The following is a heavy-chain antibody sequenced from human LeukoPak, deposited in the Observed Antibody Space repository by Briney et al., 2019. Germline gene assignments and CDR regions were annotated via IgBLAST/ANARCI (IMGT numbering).Heavy chain of an antibody. CDR3: PRVISDRITIFWGTYYFDY. V-gene: IGHV3-49*03. J-gene: IGHJ4*02. CDR1: GFTFGDYA. Sequence: GGSLRLSCTASGFTFGDYAMSWFRQAPGKGLEWVGFIRSKAYGGTTEYAASVKGRFTISRDDSKSIAYLQMNSLKTEDTAVYYCPRVISDRITIFWGTYYFDYWGQGTLVTVSS. D-gene: IGHD3-9*01. CDR2: IRSKAYGGTT.